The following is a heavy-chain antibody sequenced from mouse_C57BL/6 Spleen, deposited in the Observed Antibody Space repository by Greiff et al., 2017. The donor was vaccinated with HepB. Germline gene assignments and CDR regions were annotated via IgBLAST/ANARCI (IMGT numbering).Heavy chain of an antibody. Sequence: EVQRVESGGGLVQPGGSLKLSCAASGFTFSDYYMYWVRQTPEKRLEWVAYISNGGGSTYYPDTVKGRFTISRDNAKNTLYLQMSRLKSEDTAMYYCARSTGTDWYFDVWGTGTTVTVSS. D-gene: IGHD4-1*01. J-gene: IGHJ1*03. V-gene: IGHV5-12*01. CDR2: ISNGGGST. CDR1: GFTFSDYY. CDR3: ARSTGTDWYFDV.